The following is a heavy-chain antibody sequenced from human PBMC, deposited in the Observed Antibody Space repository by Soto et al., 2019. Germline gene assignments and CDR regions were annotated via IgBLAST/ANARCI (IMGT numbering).Heavy chain of an antibody. CDR3: ERGMRHSGYVAHRGGDEYCYMDV. CDR1: GGSISNGGYY. CDR2: IYFSGST. J-gene: IGHJ6*03. Sequence: PSETLSLTCAVSGGSISNGGYYWSWIRQHPGKGLEWIGSIYFSGSTYYNPSLKSRVTISVATPKNQFSLKLSSVTAADTAVYYCERGMRHSGYVAHRGGDEYCYMDVWGKGTTVTVSS. D-gene: IGHD5-12*01. V-gene: IGHV4-31*11.